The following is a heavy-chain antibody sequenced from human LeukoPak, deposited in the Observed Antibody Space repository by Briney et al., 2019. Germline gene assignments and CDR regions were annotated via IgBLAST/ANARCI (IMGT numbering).Heavy chain of an antibody. V-gene: IGHV3-66*01. J-gene: IGHJ4*02. Sequence: PGGSLRLSCAASGFTFSSYAMHWVRQAPGKGLEWVSVIYSGGSTYYADSVKGRFTISRDNSKNTLYLQMNSLRAEDTAVYYCARSRGYSSSWCFDYWGQGTLVTVSS. D-gene: IGHD6-13*01. CDR2: IYSGGST. CDR3: ARSRGYSSSWCFDY. CDR1: GFTFSSYA.